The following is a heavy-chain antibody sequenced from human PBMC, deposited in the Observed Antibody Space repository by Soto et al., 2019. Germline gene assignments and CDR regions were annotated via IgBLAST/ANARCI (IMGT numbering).Heavy chain of an antibody. CDR3: ARAPYDYVWGSYRAPWFES. CDR2: INHSGST. J-gene: IGHJ5*02. V-gene: IGHV4-34*01. D-gene: IGHD3-16*02. CDR1: GGSFSGYY. Sequence: SETLSRTCAVYGGSFSGYYWSCIRQPPWKGLEWIVEINHSGSTTYNPSLKSRVTISVDKSQNQFSLKLSYVTAADTAVYYCARAPYDYVWGSYRAPWFESWGQGTLVTVSS.